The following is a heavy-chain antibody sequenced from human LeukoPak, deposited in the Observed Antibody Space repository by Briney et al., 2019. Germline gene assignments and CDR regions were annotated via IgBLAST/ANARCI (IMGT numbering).Heavy chain of an antibody. Sequence: SETLSLTCTVSGGSISSYYWSWIRQPPGKGLEWIGYIYYSGSTNYNPSLKSRVTISVDTSKNQFSLKLSSVTAADTAVYYCAAAAGTSNIDYWGQGTLVTVSS. V-gene: IGHV4-59*08. J-gene: IGHJ4*02. CDR3: AAAAGTSNIDY. D-gene: IGHD6-13*01. CDR1: GGSISSYY. CDR2: IYYSGST.